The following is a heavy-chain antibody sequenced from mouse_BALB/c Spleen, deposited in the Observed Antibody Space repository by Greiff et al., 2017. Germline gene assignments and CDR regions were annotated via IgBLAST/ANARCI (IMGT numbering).Heavy chain of an antibody. V-gene: IGHV3-2*02. Sequence: EVKLMESGPGLVKPSQSLSLTCTVTGYSITSDYAWNWIRQFPGNKLEWMGYISYSGSTSYNPSLKSRISITRDTSKNQFFLQLNSVTTEDTATYYCARSGNLAWFAYWGQGTLVTVSA. CDR2: ISYSGST. CDR1: GYSITSDYA. D-gene: IGHD1-3*01. J-gene: IGHJ3*01. CDR3: ARSGNLAWFAY.